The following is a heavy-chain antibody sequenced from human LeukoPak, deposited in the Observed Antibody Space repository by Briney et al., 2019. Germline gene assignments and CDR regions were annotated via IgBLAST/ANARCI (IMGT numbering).Heavy chain of an antibody. Sequence: QTGGSLRLSCAASGFTVSGNDMHWVRQIIGKGLEWVSAISIAGVTYYPGSVKGRFIISRENAKNTLYLQMNSLRAEDTAVYYCARDVFGEGSGDYWGQGTLVTVSS. CDR3: ARDVFGEGSGDY. CDR2: ISIAGVT. D-gene: IGHD3-10*01. CDR1: GFTVSGND. V-gene: IGHV3-13*01. J-gene: IGHJ4*02.